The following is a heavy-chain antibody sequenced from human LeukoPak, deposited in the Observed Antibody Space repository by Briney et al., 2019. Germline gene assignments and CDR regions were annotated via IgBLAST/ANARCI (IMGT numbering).Heavy chain of an antibody. CDR2: IIPIFGTA. CDR3: AREGGYYGSGSYNWFDP. V-gene: IGHV1-69*05. J-gene: IGHJ5*02. CDR1: GGTFSSYA. Sequence: SVKVSCKASGGTFSSYAISWVRQAPGQGLEWMGWIIPIFGTANYAQKFQGRVTITTDESTSTAYMELSSLRSEDTAVYYCAREGGYYGSGSYNWFDPWGQGTLVTVSS. D-gene: IGHD3-10*01.